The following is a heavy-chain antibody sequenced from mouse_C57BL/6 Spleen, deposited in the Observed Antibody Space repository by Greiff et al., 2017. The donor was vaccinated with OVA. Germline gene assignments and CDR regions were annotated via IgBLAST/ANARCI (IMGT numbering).Heavy chain of an antibody. CDR1: GFTFSSYG. CDR2: ISSGGSYT. V-gene: IGHV5-6*01. D-gene: IGHD1-1*01. Sequence: EVQRVESGGDLVKPGGSLKLSCAASGFTFSSYGMSWVRQTPDNRLEWVATISSGGSYTYYPDSVKGRFTISRDNAKNTLYLQMSSLKSEDTAMYDCAREDGSSYFDYWGQGTTLTVSS. CDR3: AREDGSSYFDY. J-gene: IGHJ2*01.